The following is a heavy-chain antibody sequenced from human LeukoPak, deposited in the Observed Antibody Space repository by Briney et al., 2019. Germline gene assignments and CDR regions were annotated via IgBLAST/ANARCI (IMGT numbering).Heavy chain of an antibody. J-gene: IGHJ4*02. D-gene: IGHD4-17*01. CDR1: GGSISSGDYY. Sequence: SQTLSLTCTVSGGSISSGDYYWSWLRQPPGKGLEWIGYIYYSGSTYYNPSLKSRVTISVDTSKNQFSLKLSSVTAADTAVYYCASIPDYGDFYFDYWGQGTLVTVSS. CDR3: ASIPDYGDFYFDY. CDR2: IYYSGST. V-gene: IGHV4-30-4*01.